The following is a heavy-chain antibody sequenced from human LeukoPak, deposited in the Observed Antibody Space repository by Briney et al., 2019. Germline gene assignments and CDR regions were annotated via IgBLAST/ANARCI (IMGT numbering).Heavy chain of an antibody. J-gene: IGHJ4*02. V-gene: IGHV4-39*02. CDR1: GDSISTSKSY. CDR3: AREGPAYYYGSGIFDY. CDR2: IYYTGNT. Sequence: SETLSLTCTVSGDSISTSKSYWGWIRQPPLKGLEWIGSIYYTGNTYYNASLKSRVTISVDTSKNQFSLKLSSVTAADTAVYYCAREGPAYYYGSGIFDYWGQGTLVTASS. D-gene: IGHD3-10*01.